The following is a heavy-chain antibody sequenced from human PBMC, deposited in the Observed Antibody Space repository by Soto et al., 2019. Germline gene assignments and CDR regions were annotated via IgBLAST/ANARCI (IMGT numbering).Heavy chain of an antibody. Sequence: EVQLVESGGGLAQPGRSLRLSCVASGFTFADYAMHWVRQSPGKGLEWVSGISWNSGTIGYADSVKGRFTISRDNSKNSLYLQMNSLRPEDTALYYCTRRNSGWSFDCWGQGTLVTVSS. D-gene: IGHD6-19*01. CDR3: TRRNSGWSFDC. CDR2: ISWNSGTI. J-gene: IGHJ4*02. CDR1: GFTFADYA. V-gene: IGHV3-9*01.